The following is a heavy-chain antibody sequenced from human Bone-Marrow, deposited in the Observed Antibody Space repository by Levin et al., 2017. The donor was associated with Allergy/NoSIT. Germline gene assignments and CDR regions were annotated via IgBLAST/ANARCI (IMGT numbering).Heavy chain of an antibody. CDR3: ARMLVGASEFDY. CDR2: IYYSGST. V-gene: IGHV4-61*01. CDR1: GGSVSSGRYY. D-gene: IGHD1-26*01. Sequence: SCTVSGGSVSSGRYYWSWIRQPPGKGLEWIGYIYYSGSTNYNPSLKSRVTISVDTSKNQFSLKLNSVTAADTAVYYCARMLVGASEFDYWGQGTLVTVSS. J-gene: IGHJ4*02.